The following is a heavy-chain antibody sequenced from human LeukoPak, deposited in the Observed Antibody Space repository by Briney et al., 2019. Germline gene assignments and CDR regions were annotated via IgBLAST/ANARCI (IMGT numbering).Heavy chain of an antibody. CDR2: IKQDGSEK. D-gene: IGHD3-3*01. Sequence: GGSLRLSCAASGFTFSSYWMSWVRQAPGKGLEWVANIKQDGSEKYYVDSVKGRFTISRDNAKNSLHLQMNSLRAEDTAVYYCARNGPGITIFGVVYYYYYYMDVWGKGTTVTVSS. CDR1: GFTFSSYW. V-gene: IGHV3-7*01. J-gene: IGHJ6*03. CDR3: ARNGPGITIFGVVYYYYYYMDV.